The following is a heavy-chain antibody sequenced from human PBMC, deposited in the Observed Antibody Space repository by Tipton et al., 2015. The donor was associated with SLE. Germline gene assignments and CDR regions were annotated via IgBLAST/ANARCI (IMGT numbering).Heavy chain of an antibody. V-gene: IGHV4-38-2*02. CDR3: ARDLDGGNSGPFFDF. D-gene: IGHD4-23*01. Sequence: TLSLTCAVSGFSISSAYYWGWIRQPPGKGLEWIGYISYSGSTSYYPSLKSRVTISLHTSKNQFSLRLSSVTAADTAVYFCARDLDGGNSGPFFDFWGQGTLVTVS. CDR2: ISYSGST. J-gene: IGHJ4*02. CDR1: GFSISSAYY.